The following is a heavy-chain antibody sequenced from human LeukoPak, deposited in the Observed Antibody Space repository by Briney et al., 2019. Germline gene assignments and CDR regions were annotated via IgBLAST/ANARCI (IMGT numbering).Heavy chain of an antibody. J-gene: IGHJ6*02. V-gene: IGHV3-30*18. CDR3: AKDAEATATFSYYYYYGMDV. D-gene: IGHD2/OR15-2a*01. CDR1: GFTFNSYG. Sequence: GGSLRLSCAASGFTFNSYGMHWVRQAPGKGLEWVAVISYDESNKYYTDSVKGRFTISRDNSKDTLYLQMNSLRGEDTAVYYCAKDAEATATFSYYYYYGMDVWGQGTTVTVSS. CDR2: ISYDESNK.